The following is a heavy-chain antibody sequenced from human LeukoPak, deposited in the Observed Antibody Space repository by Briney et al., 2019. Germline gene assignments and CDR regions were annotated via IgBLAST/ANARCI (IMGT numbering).Heavy chain of an antibody. CDR1: GGSISNTSYY. Sequence: SETLSLTCTVSGGSISNTSYYWGWIRQPPGKGLEWIGAIYYSGSTCFNPSLKSRVTMSVDTPENQFFLKLSSVTAADTAVYYCASQYYDILTGYPYYFDYWGQGTLVTVSS. V-gene: IGHV4-39*01. CDR2: IYYSGST. J-gene: IGHJ4*02. D-gene: IGHD3-9*01. CDR3: ASQYYDILTGYPYYFDY.